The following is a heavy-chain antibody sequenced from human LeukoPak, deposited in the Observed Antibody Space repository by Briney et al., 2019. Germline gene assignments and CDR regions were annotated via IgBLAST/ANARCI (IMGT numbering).Heavy chain of an antibody. CDR2: SNSDGSST. CDR3: ATSRGNWFDP. Sequence: GGSLRLSCAASGFSFSTYYVNWVRQAPGKGLGWVSRSNSDGSSTIYADSVKGRFTISRDNAKNTFYLQMNSLRAEDTAVYYCATSRGNWFDPWGQGTLVTVSS. J-gene: IGHJ5*02. D-gene: IGHD3-10*01. V-gene: IGHV3-74*01. CDR1: GFSFSTYY.